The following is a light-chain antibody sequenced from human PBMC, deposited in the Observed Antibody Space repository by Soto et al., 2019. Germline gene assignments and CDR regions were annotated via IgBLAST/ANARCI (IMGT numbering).Light chain of an antibody. V-gene: IGLV1-44*01. CDR3: AAWDDSLNVVI. CDR2: SST. J-gene: IGLJ2*01. Sequence: QSVLTQAPSASGTPGQTVTISCSGSTSNIGSNAVNWYQHLPGTAPKLLIYSSTQRPSGVPDRFSGSKSGTSASLAISGLQSDDEADDFCAAWDDSLNVVIFGGGTKLTVL. CDR1: TSNIGSNA.